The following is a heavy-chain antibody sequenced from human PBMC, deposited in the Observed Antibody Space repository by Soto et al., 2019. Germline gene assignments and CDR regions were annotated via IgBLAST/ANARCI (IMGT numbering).Heavy chain of an antibody. CDR3: ARFPNYYRLDY. J-gene: IGHJ4*02. Sequence: ASVKVSCKVSGYTLTELSMHWVRQAPGKGLEWMGVFDAEDGAASYAQNFQGRVTMTVDTSTDTAYMEVTSLRSEDTAVYYCARFPNYYRLDYWGQGTLVTVSS. V-gene: IGHV1-24*01. D-gene: IGHD3-10*01. CDR1: GYTLTELS. CDR2: FDAEDGAA.